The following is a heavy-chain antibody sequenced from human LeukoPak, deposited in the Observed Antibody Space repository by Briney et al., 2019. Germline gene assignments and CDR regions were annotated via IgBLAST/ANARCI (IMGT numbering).Heavy chain of an antibody. CDR3: AREYYDILTGFYWFDP. Sequence: GGSLRLSCAASGFTVSGNYMSWVRQAPGKGLEWVSVIYSGGSTYYADSVKGRFTISRDNSKNTLYLQMNSLRAEDTAVYYCAREYYDILTGFYWFDPGGQGTLVTVSS. V-gene: IGHV3-66*02. D-gene: IGHD3-9*01. CDR1: GFTVSGNY. CDR2: IYSGGST. J-gene: IGHJ5*02.